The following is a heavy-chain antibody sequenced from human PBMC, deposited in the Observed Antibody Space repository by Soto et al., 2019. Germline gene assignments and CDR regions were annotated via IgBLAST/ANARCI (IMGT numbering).Heavy chain of an antibody. CDR2: IFYSGST. Sequence: PSETLSLTCTVSGGSIRSGGYYCSWIRQHPGKGLEWIGFIFYSGSTYYNPSLKSRVTISVDASKNQFSLKLSSVTAADTAVYNCARDGVITGTADCWGQGTLVTVSS. J-gene: IGHJ5*01. CDR1: GGSIRSGGYY. V-gene: IGHV4-31*03. D-gene: IGHD1-7*01. CDR3: ARDGVITGTADC.